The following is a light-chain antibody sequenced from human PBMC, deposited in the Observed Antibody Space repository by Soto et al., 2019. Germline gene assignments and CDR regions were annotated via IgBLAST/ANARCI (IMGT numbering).Light chain of an antibody. CDR1: QSISSW. J-gene: IGKJ2*01. Sequence: DIQMTQSPSTLSASVGDRVTITCRASQSISSWLAWYQQKPGRAPKLLIYKASSLESGVPSRFSGSGSGTDFSLTISSLQPVDSATYFCQQYNDFQYSFGPGTKLDI. V-gene: IGKV1-5*03. CDR2: KAS. CDR3: QQYNDFQYS.